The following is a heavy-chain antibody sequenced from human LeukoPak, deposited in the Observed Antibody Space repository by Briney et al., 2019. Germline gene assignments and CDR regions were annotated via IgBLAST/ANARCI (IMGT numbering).Heavy chain of an antibody. V-gene: IGHV3-30*18. Sequence: GRSLRLSCAASGLTFSSYGMHWVRQAPGKGLEWVAVISYDGSNKYYADSVKGRFTISRDNSKNTLYLQMNSLRAEDTAVYYCAKGGHYYYDSSGSPGAHFDYWGQGTLVTVSS. CDR3: AKGGHYYYDSSGSPGAHFDY. CDR2: ISYDGSNK. CDR1: GLTFSSYG. D-gene: IGHD3-22*01. J-gene: IGHJ4*02.